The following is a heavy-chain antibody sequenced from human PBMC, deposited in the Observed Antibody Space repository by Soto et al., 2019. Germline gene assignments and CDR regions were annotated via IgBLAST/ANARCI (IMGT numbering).Heavy chain of an antibody. Sequence: QVQLVESGGGVVQPGGSLRLSCSGSGFTFNTHSIHWVRQVPGKGLEWVAVISYDERTKFYADSVKGRFTISRDNSENSVYLQMNGPRPDDTAVYYCAKEWQYYSSSGLGYFDLWGRGALVTVSS. V-gene: IGHV3-30-3*02. D-gene: IGHD6-6*01. CDR3: AKEWQYYSSSGLGYFDL. J-gene: IGHJ2*01. CDR1: GFTFNTHS. CDR2: ISYDERTK.